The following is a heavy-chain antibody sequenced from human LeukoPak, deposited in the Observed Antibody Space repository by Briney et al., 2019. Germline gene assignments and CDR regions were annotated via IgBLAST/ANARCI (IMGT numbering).Heavy chain of an antibody. V-gene: IGHV3-21*01. CDR1: GFTFRTYS. CDR3: AGAYDSSGYGYFDY. CDR2: ISSTSYSK. Sequence: PGGSLRLSCAGSGFTFRTYSMNWFRQAPGKGLEWVSSISSTSYSKYYADSVKGRFTISRDNSKNTLYLQMNSLRAEDTAVYYCAGAYDSSGYGYFDYWGQGTLVTVSS. D-gene: IGHD3-22*01. J-gene: IGHJ4*02.